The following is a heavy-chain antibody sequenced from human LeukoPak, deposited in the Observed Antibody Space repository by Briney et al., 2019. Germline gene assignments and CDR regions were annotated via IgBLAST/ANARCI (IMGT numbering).Heavy chain of an antibody. CDR1: GFTFSSYS. J-gene: IGHJ4*02. V-gene: IGHV3-21*01. Sequence: PGGSLRLSCAASGFTFSSYSMNWVRQAPGKGLEWVSSISSSSSYIYYADSVKGRFTISRDNAKNSLYLQMNSLRAEDTAVYYCARDRDRYCSGGSCHPLYWGQGTLVTVSS. CDR2: ISSSSSYI. D-gene: IGHD2-15*01. CDR3: ARDRDRYCSGGSCHPLY.